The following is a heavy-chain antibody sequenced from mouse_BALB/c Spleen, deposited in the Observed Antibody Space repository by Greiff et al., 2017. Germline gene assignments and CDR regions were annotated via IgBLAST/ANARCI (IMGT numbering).Heavy chain of an antibody. CDR2: ISNGGGST. J-gene: IGHJ3*01. D-gene: IGHD2-4*01. CDR3: ARHRGTMITGFAY. CDR1: GFTFSSYT. V-gene: IGHV5-12-2*01. Sequence: EVKLVESGGGLVQPGGSLKLSCAASGFTFSSYTMSWVRQTPEKRLEWVAYISNGGGSTYYPDTVKGRFTISRDNAKNTLYLQMSSLKSEDMAMYYCARHRGTMITGFAYWGQGTLVTVSA.